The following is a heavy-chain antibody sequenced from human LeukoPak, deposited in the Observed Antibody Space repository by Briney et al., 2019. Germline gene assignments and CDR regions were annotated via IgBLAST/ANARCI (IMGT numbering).Heavy chain of an antibody. CDR2: IIPIFGTA. D-gene: IGHD5-12*01. Sequence: ASVKVSCKASGGTLSSYAISWVRQAPGQGLEWMGGIIPIFGTANYAQKFQGRVTITADESTSTAYMELSSLRSEDTAVYYCAHARSGYSGYGLWHFDYWGQGTLVTVSS. CDR3: AHARSGYSGYGLWHFDY. CDR1: GGTLSSYA. J-gene: IGHJ4*02. V-gene: IGHV1-69*13.